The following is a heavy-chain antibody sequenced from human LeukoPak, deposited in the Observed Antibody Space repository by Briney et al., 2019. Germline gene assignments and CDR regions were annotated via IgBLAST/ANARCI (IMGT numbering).Heavy chain of an antibody. CDR3: ARDRFQSDSSGYYYNDAFDI. Sequence: GGSLRLSCAASGFTFSSYAMSWVRQAPGKGLEWVSAISGSGGSTYYADSVKGRFTISRDNSKNRLYLQMNSLRAEDTAVYYCARDRFQSDSSGYYYNDAFDIWGQGTVVTVSS. CDR2: ISGSGGST. J-gene: IGHJ3*02. CDR1: GFTFSSYA. V-gene: IGHV3-23*01. D-gene: IGHD3-22*01.